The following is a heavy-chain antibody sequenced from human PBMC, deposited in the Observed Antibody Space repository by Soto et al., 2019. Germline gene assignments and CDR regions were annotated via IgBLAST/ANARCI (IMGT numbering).Heavy chain of an antibody. Sequence: QVQLVESGGGVVQPGTSLRLSCAVSGFTFSSYAIHWVRQAPGKGLEWVTLISYDGGNQYYSDSVKGRFIISRDNSKDRVYLQMNRLSLGDTAVYYCAKEKGKSGKTFSSSTLDSWGQGTLVIVSA. V-gene: IGHV3-30*18. CDR2: ISYDGGNQ. J-gene: IGHJ4*02. CDR1: GFTFSSYA. D-gene: IGHD1-1*01. CDR3: AKEKGKSGKTFSSSTLDS.